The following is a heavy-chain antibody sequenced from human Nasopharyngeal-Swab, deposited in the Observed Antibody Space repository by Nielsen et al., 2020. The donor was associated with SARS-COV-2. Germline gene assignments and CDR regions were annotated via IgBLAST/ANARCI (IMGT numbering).Heavy chain of an antibody. CDR2: VIPILATA. CDR1: GGTFNNYG. J-gene: IGHJ4*02. D-gene: IGHD3-22*01. V-gene: IGHV1-69*04. Sequence: SVKVSCKASGGTFNNYGIRWVRQAPGQGLEWVGRVIPILATANYAQKFQDRVTITADKATNTAYMELSSLRSEDTAIYYCATIYHFHSGGFSFQYWGQGTLVTVSS. CDR3: ATIYHFHSGGFSFQY.